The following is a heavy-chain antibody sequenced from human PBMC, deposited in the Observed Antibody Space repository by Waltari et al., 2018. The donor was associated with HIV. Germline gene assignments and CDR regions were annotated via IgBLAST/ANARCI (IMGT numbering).Heavy chain of an antibody. D-gene: IGHD1-20*01. CDR2: IYLTGST. CDR3: AIQYNNRIDY. V-gene: IGHV4-59*01. J-gene: IGHJ4*02. Sequence: QVELQESGPGLVKPSETLSLTCTVSGGSISSYYWSWNRQPPGNELGAMWYIYLTGSTSYNPSLKSRVTISVDTSKKQFSQKLSSVTAADTAVYYCAIQYNNRIDYWGQGTLVTVSS. CDR1: GGSISSYY.